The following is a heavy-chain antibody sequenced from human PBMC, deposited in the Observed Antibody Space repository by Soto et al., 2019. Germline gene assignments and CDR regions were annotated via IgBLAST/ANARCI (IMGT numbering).Heavy chain of an antibody. CDR3: ARDNRPAHCISTSCYFRNWFAP. Sequence: GGSLRLSCAASGFTFSDYGLHWVRQAPGKGLEWVAVIWYDASKKYYADSVKGRFTISRDNSKNTMYLQMNTLRADDTAVYYCARDNRPAHCISTSCYFRNWFAPWGQGTLVTVSS. J-gene: IGHJ5*02. CDR1: GFTFSDYG. D-gene: IGHD2-2*01. V-gene: IGHV3-33*01. CDR2: IWYDASKK.